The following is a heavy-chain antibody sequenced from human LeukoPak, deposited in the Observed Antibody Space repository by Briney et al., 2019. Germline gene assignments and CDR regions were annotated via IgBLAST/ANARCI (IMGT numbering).Heavy chain of an antibody. V-gene: IGHV3-21*01. CDR1: GFTFSSYS. J-gene: IGHJ6*02. CDR2: ISSSSYI. CDR3: ARDCFLEWLLDCYYGMDV. D-gene: IGHD3-3*01. Sequence: GGSLRLSCAASGFTFSSYSMNWVRQAPGKGLEWVSSISSSSYIYYADSVKGRFTISRDNAKNSLYLQMNSLRAEDTAVYYCARDCFLEWLLDCYYGMDVWGQGTTVTVSS.